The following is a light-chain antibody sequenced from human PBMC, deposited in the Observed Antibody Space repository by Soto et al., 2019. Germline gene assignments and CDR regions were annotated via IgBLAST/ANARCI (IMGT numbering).Light chain of an antibody. CDR2: DVS. J-gene: IGLJ3*02. V-gene: IGLV2-14*01. Sequence: QSVRTQAASVAGAPGQSSTISCTGTSSDVGGYNYVSWYQQHAGKAPKLMICDVSNRPSGISNRFSGSKSGNTASLTISGLQAEDEADYYCSSHTRSSTWVFGGGTTVTVL. CDR1: SSDVGGYNY. CDR3: SSHTRSSTWV.